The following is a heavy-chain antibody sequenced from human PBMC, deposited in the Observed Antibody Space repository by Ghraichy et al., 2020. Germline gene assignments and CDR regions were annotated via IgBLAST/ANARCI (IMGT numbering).Heavy chain of an antibody. J-gene: IGHJ4*02. CDR1: GFTVSSNY. CDR2: IYSGGST. CDR3: AREYYYDSSGSFDY. D-gene: IGHD3-22*01. V-gene: IGHV3-53*01. Sequence: LSLTCAASGFTVSSNYMSWVRQAPGKGLEWVSVIYSGGSTYYADSVKGRFTISRDNSKNTLYLQMNSLRAEDTAVYYCAREYYYDSSGSFDYWGQGTLVTVSS.